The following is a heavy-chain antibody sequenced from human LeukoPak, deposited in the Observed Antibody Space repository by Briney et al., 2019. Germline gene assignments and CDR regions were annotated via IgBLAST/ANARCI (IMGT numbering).Heavy chain of an antibody. D-gene: IGHD3-22*01. CDR3: ARADYYDSSGYIDY. Sequence: GGSLRLSCAASGFTFSSYSMNWVRQAPGKGLEWVSYISSSSSTIYYADSVKGRFTISRDNAKNSLYLQMNSLRAEDTAVYYCARADYYDSSGYIDYWGQGTLVTVSS. CDR2: ISSSSSTI. CDR1: GFTFSSYS. J-gene: IGHJ4*02. V-gene: IGHV3-48*01.